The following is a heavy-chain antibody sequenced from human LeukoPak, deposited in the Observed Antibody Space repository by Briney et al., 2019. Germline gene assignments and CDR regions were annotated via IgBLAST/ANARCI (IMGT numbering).Heavy chain of an antibody. D-gene: IGHD5-24*01. CDR3: VKDRGLRNQWLQVTYDS. J-gene: IGHJ4*02. CDR1: GFTFSSYN. Sequence: GVSLRLSCAASGFTFSSYNMHWVRQAPGKGLEWVSSISSSSSYIYYADSVKGRFTISRDNAKNSLFLQMNSLRAEDTALYYCVKDRGLRNQWLQVTYDSWGQGTLVTVSS. CDR2: ISSSSSYI. V-gene: IGHV3-21*04.